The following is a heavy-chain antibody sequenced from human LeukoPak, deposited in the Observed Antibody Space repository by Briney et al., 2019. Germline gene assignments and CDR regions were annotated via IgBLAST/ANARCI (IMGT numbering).Heavy chain of an antibody. D-gene: IGHD4-17*01. CDR1: GYTFTGYY. J-gene: IGHJ6*02. Sequence: ASVKVSCKASGYTFTGYYMRWVRQAPGQGLEWMGWINPNSGGTNYAQKFQGRVTMTRDTSISTAYMELRSLRSDDTAVYYCARDSPLRPYYYGMDVWGQGTTVTVSS. V-gene: IGHV1-2*02. CDR3: ARDSPLRPYYYGMDV. CDR2: INPNSGGT.